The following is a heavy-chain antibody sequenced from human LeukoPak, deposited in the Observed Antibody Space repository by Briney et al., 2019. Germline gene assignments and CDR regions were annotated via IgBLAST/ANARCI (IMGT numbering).Heavy chain of an antibody. Sequence: SETLSLTCAVYGGSFSGYYWTWIRQPPGKGLEWIGEINHSGCTNYNPSLKSRVTMSVDTSMNQFSLRLNSVTAADTAVYYCARAYGSGSYHSNWFESWGQGTLVIVSS. CDR2: INHSGCT. J-gene: IGHJ5*01. CDR3: ARAYGSGSYHSNWFES. V-gene: IGHV4-34*01. D-gene: IGHD3-10*01. CDR1: GGSFSGYY.